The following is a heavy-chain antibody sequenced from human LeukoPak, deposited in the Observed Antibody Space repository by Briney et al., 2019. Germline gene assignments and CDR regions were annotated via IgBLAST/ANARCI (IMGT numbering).Heavy chain of an antibody. D-gene: IGHD4-17*01. V-gene: IGHV1-3*01. CDR1: GYTFTSYA. Sequence: GASVKVSCKASGYTFTSYAMHWVRQAPGQRLEWMGWINAGNGKTKYSQKFQGRVTITRDTSASTAYMELSSLRSEDTAVYYCARDQGEYGDYVTFWDYWGQGTLVTVSS. CDR3: ARDQGEYGDYVTFWDY. CDR2: INAGNGKT. J-gene: IGHJ4*02.